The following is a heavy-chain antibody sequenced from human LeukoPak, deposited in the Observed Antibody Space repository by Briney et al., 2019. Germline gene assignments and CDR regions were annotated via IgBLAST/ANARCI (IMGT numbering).Heavy chain of an antibody. CDR2: INADGSER. D-gene: IGHD4-17*01. V-gene: IGHV3-7*01. CDR3: ARGHYGLDI. Sequence: GESLKISCVASGFTVSQHWTTWVRQAPGKGLEWVAHINADGSERDSVDSGTGRFTISKDNAKNSVYLQLSSLRAEDTARYYCARGHYGLDIWGQGTMVTVSS. CDR1: GFTVSQHW. J-gene: IGHJ3*02.